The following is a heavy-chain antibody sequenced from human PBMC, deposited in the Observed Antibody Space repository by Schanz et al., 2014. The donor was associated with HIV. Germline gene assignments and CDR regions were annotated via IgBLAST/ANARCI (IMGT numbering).Heavy chain of an antibody. CDR1: GYTFSRSA. Sequence: QVQLVQSGPEVAQPGASVKVSCKASGYTFSRSAISWVRQAPGQGLEWMGGIIPIFGTANYAQKFQGRVTITADESTSTAYMELSSLRSEDTAVYFCARGPDYSSASYKFDYWGQGTPVSVYS. CDR2: IIPIFGTA. V-gene: IGHV1-69*13. CDR3: ARGPDYSSASYKFDY. D-gene: IGHD4-4*01. J-gene: IGHJ4*02.